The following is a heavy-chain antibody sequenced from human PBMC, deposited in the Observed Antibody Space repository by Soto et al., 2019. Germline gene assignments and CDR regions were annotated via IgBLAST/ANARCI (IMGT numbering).Heavy chain of an antibody. Sequence: PSETLSLTRTVSGVSVSTYYWNWIRQPPGKGLEWLGFIYFSGTTTYNPSLQGRVTISVDTSKNQFSLKLTSVTAADTAVYYCARDRGLRGWFDPWGQGTLVTVSS. CDR1: GVSVSTYY. V-gene: IGHV4-59*02. J-gene: IGHJ5*02. CDR2: IYFSGTT. CDR3: ARDRGLRGWFDP.